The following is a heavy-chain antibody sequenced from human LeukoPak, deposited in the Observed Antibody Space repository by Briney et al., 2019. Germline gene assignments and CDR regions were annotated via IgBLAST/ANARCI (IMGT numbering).Heavy chain of an antibody. Sequence: ASVKVSCKASGYTFTGYYMHWVRQAPGQGLERVGWINPNSGGTNYAQKFQGRVSMTRDTSISTAYMELSRLRSDDTAVYYCARWGSSSWYGWFDPWGQGTLVTVSS. J-gene: IGHJ5*02. V-gene: IGHV1-2*02. CDR3: ARWGSSSWYGWFDP. CDR1: GYTFTGYY. D-gene: IGHD6-13*01. CDR2: INPNSGGT.